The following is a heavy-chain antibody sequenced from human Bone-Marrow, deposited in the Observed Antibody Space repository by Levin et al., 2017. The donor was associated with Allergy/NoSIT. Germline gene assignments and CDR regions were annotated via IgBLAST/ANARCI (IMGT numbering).Heavy chain of an antibody. D-gene: IGHD1-7*01. CDR2: IRREADGGTT. J-gene: IGHJ4*02. V-gene: IGHV3-15*01. Sequence: GESLKISCAASGFTFRDACMSWVRQAPGKGLEWVGRIRREADGGTTDYAAPVKGRYTISRDNGKNSLYLEMNALRVEDTALYYCVKDRSSVDNWNYGGPFESWGQGTLVTVSS. CDR1: GFTFRDAC. CDR3: VKDRSSVDNWNYGGPFES.